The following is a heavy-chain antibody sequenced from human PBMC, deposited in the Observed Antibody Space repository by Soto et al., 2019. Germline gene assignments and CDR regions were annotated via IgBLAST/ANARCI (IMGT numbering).Heavy chain of an antibody. CDR2: ISAYNGNT. D-gene: IGHD5-18*01. CDR3: ARDRGYSYGHHLYYFDY. J-gene: IGHJ4*02. Sequence: ASVKVSCKASGYTFTSYGISWVRQAPGQGLEWMGWISAYNGNTNYAQKLQGRVTMTTDTSTSTAYTELSSLRSEDTAVYYCARDRGYSYGHHLYYFDYWGQGTLVTVSS. V-gene: IGHV1-18*01. CDR1: GYTFTSYG.